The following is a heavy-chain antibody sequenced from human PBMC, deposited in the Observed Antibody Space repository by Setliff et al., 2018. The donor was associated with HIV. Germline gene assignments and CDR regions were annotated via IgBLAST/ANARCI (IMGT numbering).Heavy chain of an antibody. J-gene: IGHJ4*01. D-gene: IGHD3-22*01. CDR1: GFTFSSYW. V-gene: IGHV3-7*01. Sequence: GGSLRLSCAASGFTFSSYWMSWVRQAPGKGLEWVANIKQDGSERYYVDSVKGRFTISRDNAKNSLYLKMNSLRAEDTAVYYCASVYYSSGYSLSIPGYWGQGTLVTVSS. CDR3: ASVYYSSGYSLSIPGY. CDR2: IKQDGSER.